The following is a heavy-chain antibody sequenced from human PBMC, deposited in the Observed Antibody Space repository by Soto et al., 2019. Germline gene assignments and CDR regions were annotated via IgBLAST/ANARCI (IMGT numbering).Heavy chain of an antibody. V-gene: IGHV1-46*03. CDR2: INTSGGNS. CDR1: GFIFTAWF. J-gene: IGHJ1*01. D-gene: IGHD1-26*01. CDR3: AKWGATPGEVDA. Sequence: HLAQSGPEVKRPGASVKISCKASGFIFTAWFMHWVRQAPGQGPEWMGIINTSGGNSIYSQKFQDILTMTRDTSTSTPCVELRSLSSADTAVYSCAKWGATPGEVDAWGEGSVV.